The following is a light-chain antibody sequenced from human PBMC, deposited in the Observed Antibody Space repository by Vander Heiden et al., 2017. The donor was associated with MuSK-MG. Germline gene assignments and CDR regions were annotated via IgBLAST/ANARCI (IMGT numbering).Light chain of an antibody. CDR2: AAS. Sequence: AIQMTQSPSSLSASVGDRVTITCRASQGIRNDLGWYQQKPGKAPKLLIYAASSVQSGVPSRFSGSGSGTDFTLTISSLQPEDFATYYCLQDYTPYTFGQGTKLEIK. J-gene: IGKJ2*01. CDR1: QGIRND. CDR3: LQDYTPYT. V-gene: IGKV1-6*01.